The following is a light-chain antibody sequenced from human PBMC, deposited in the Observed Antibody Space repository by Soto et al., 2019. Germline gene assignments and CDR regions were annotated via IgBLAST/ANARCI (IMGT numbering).Light chain of an antibody. Sequence: QSALTQPPSASGSPGQSVTISCIGTSSDVGGYDYVSWYQQHPGKAPKLIISEVTKRPSGVPDRFSGSKSGNTASLTVSGLQAEDEVDYYCSSYAGNNNFCFSGTGTKVTVL. CDR2: EVT. CDR1: SSDVGGYDY. CDR3: SSYAGNNNFCF. J-gene: IGLJ1*01. V-gene: IGLV2-8*01.